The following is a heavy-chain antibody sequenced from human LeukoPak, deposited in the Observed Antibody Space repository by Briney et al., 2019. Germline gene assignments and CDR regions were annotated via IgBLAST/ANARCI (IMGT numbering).Heavy chain of an antibody. CDR3: ASSDGSYLAEFDY. V-gene: IGHV1-69*06. CDR1: GGTFSSYA. Sequence: PVKVSCKASGGTFSSYAISWVRQAPGQGLEWMGGIIPIFGTANYAQKFQGRVTITADKSTSTAYMELSSLRSEDTAVYYCASSDGSYLAEFDYWGQGTLVTVSS. J-gene: IGHJ4*02. D-gene: IGHD1-26*01. CDR2: IIPIFGTA.